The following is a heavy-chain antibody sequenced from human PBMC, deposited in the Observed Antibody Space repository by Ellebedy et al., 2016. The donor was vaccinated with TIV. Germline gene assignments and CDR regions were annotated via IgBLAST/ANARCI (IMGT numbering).Heavy chain of an antibody. CDR1: GFIFSSYG. J-gene: IGHJ4*02. D-gene: IGHD3-22*01. V-gene: IGHV3-30*18. CDR3: AKDLHDSYYFDY. CDR2: ISYDGSNK. Sequence: GESLKISXAASGFIFSSYGMHWVRQAPGKGLEWVAVISYDGSNKYYADSVKGRFTISRDNSKNTLYLQMNSLRAEDTAVYYCAKDLHDSYYFDYWGQGTLVTVSS.